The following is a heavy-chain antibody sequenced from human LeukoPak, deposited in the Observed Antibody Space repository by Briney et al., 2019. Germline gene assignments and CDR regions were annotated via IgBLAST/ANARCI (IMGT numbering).Heavy chain of an antibody. CDR3: SRATDYYDRSGYPFDP. Sequence: GASVKVSCKASGYTFTSYGISWVRQAPGQGREWMGWISAYNGNTNYAQKLQGRVTMTTDTSTSTAYMELRSLRSDDTAVYYCSRATDYYDRSGYPFDPWGQGTLVTVSS. CDR2: ISAYNGNT. CDR1: GYTFTSYG. V-gene: IGHV1-18*01. D-gene: IGHD3-22*01. J-gene: IGHJ5*02.